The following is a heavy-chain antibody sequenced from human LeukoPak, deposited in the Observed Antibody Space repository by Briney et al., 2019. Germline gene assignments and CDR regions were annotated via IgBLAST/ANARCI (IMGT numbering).Heavy chain of an antibody. D-gene: IGHD6-19*01. V-gene: IGHV4-4*02. CDR3: ARGTRYSSGWSSILYYFDY. J-gene: IGHJ4*02. CDR1: GGSISSSNW. Sequence: PSETLSLTFAVSGGSISSSNWWSWVRQPPGKGLEWIGYIYYSGSTNYNPSLKSRVTISVDTSKNQFSLKLSSVTAADTAVYYCARGTRYSSGWSSILYYFDYWGQGTLVTVSS. CDR2: IYYSGST.